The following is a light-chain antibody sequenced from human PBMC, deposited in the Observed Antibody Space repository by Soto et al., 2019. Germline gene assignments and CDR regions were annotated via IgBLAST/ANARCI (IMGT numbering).Light chain of an antibody. CDR3: HQYASSPQT. Sequence: EIVLTQSPDTLSLSPGERATLSCRASQSIASYSLAWYQQKPGQAPRLLIYFASNRATGIPDRFSGSGSGTDFTLTISRLEHDDFGVYFCHQYASSPQTLGHGTKVDLK. J-gene: IGKJ1*01. V-gene: IGKV3-20*01. CDR2: FAS. CDR1: QSIASYS.